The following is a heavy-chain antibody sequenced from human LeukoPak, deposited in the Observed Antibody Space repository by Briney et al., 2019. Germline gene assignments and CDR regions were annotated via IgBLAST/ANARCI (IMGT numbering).Heavy chain of an antibody. Sequence: GGSLRLSCAASGFTFSSYELNWVRQAPGKGLEWVSYISGTGSTIYYADSVKGRFTISRDNSKNTLFLQMNSLRAEDTAIYYCAKDMGYCSSATCYGLDYWGQGTLVTVSS. J-gene: IGHJ4*02. D-gene: IGHD2-2*01. CDR1: GFTFSSYE. CDR3: AKDMGYCSSATCYGLDY. CDR2: ISGTGSTI. V-gene: IGHV3-48*03.